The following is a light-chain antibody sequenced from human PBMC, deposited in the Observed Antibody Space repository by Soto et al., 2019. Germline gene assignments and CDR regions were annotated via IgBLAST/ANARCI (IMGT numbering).Light chain of an antibody. CDR2: AAS. CDR1: QDIGND. Sequence: IQMTQSPSSLSAIAGGRVTIACRASQDIGNDLGWYQQMPGKAPKLLIFAASTLQSGVSSRFSGSGSGTHFTLTIGNLQPEDAATYYCLHDHTYPWTFGQGTKVDIK. J-gene: IGKJ1*01. V-gene: IGKV1-6*01. CDR3: LHDHTYPWT.